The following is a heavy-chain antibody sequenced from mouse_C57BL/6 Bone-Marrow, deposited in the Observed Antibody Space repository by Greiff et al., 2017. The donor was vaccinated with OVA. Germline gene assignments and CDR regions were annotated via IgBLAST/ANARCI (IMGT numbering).Heavy chain of an antibody. D-gene: IGHD4-1*02. J-gene: IGHJ3*01. Sequence: VQLQQSGPGLVAPSQSLSITCTVSGFSLTSYGVDWVRQSPGKGLEWLGVIWGVGSTNYNSALKSRLSISKDNSKSQVFLKMNSLQTDDTAMYYCASSTGTPWFAYWGQGTLVTVSA. V-gene: IGHV2-6*01. CDR3: ASSTGTPWFAY. CDR2: IWGVGST. CDR1: GFSLTSYG.